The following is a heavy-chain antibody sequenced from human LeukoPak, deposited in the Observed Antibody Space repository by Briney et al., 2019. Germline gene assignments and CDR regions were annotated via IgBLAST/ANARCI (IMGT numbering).Heavy chain of an antibody. CDR1: GFTFRSYW. J-gene: IGHJ4*02. Sequence: PGGSLRLSXAASGFTFRSYWMHWVRQAPGKGLVWVSRINSDGSSTSYADSVKGRFTISRDNAKNTLYLQMNSLRAEDTAVYYCARVEQQWLVHFDYWGQGTLVTVSS. V-gene: IGHV3-74*01. CDR3: ARVEQQWLVHFDY. CDR2: INSDGSST. D-gene: IGHD6-19*01.